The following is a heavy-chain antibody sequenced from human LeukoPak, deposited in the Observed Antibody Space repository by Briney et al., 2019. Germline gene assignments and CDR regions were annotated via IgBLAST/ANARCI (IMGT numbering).Heavy chain of an antibody. CDR2: ISGNSDTT. D-gene: IGHD3-22*01. V-gene: IGHV3-23*01. CDR3: AKDRDSSGYIDY. CDR1: GFTFSNYG. J-gene: IGHJ4*02. Sequence: GGSLRLSCAASGFTFSNYGMNWVRQAPGKGLEWVSVISGNSDTTYYADSVKGRFTISRDNSKNTLYLQMNSLRAEDTAVYYCAKDRDSSGYIDYWGQGTLVTVSS.